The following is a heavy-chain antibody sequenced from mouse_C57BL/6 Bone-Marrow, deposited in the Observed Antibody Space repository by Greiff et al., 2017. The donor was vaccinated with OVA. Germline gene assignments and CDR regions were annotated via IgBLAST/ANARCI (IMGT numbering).Heavy chain of an antibody. D-gene: IGHD3-2*02. CDR1: GFSLTSYG. Sequence: LVAPSQSLSITCTVSGFSLTSYGVHWVRQPPGKGLEWLVVIWSDGSTTYNSALKSRLSISKDNSKSQVFLKMNSLQTDDTAMYYCARLDSSGYAWFAYWGQGTLVTVSA. J-gene: IGHJ3*01. CDR2: IWSDGST. CDR3: ARLDSSGYAWFAY. V-gene: IGHV2-6-2*01.